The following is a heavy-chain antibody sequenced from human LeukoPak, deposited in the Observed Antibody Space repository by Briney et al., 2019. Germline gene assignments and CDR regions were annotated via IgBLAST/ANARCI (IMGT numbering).Heavy chain of an antibody. CDR2: FDPEDGET. J-gene: IGHJ3*02. Sequence: ASVKVSCKVSGYTLTELSMHWVRQAPGKGLEWMGGFDPEDGETIYAQKFQGRVTMTEDTSTDTAYMELSSLRSEDTAVYYCATDRGYCSSTSCSPGAFDIWGQGTMVTVSS. D-gene: IGHD2-2*01. CDR3: ATDRGYCSSTSCSPGAFDI. V-gene: IGHV1-24*01. CDR1: GYTLTELS.